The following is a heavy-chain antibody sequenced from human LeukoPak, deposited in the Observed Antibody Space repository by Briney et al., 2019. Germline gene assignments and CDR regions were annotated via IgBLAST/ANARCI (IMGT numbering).Heavy chain of an antibody. D-gene: IGHD3-10*01. V-gene: IGHV3-13*01. CDR1: GFTFSSYD. CDR2: IGTAGDT. CDR3: ARVLGSGSYGMDV. J-gene: IGHJ6*02. Sequence: GGSLRLSCAASGFTFSSYDMQWVRQATGKGLGCVSAIGTAGDTYYPGSVKGRFTISRENAKNSLYLQMNSLRAGDTAVYYCARVLGSGSYGMDVWGQGTTVTVSS.